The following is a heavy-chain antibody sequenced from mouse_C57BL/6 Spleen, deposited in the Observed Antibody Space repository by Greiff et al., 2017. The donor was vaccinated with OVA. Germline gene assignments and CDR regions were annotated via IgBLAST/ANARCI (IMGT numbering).Heavy chain of an antibody. V-gene: IGHV1-15*01. CDR1: GYTFTDYE. Sequence: QVQLQQSGAELVRPGASVTLSCEASGYTFTDYEMHWVKQTPVHGLEWIGAIDPETGGTAYNQKFKGKAILTADKSSSTAYMELRSLTSEDSAVYYCTRLEDSGYFDYWGQGTTLTVSS. CDR3: TRLEDSGYFDY. J-gene: IGHJ2*01. CDR2: IDPETGGT.